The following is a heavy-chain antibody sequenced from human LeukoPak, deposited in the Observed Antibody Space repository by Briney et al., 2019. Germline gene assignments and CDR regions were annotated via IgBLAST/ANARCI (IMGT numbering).Heavy chain of an antibody. CDR1: GFTLSSYW. Sequence: GGSLRLSCAASGFTLSSYWMSWVRQAPGKGLEWVANIKQDGSEKYYVDSGKGRFTISRDNAKNSLYLQMNSLRAEDTAVYYCARDLSSWMGYYYYYMDVWGKGTTVTVSS. V-gene: IGHV3-7*01. D-gene: IGHD6-13*01. J-gene: IGHJ6*03. CDR3: ARDLSSWMGYYYYYMDV. CDR2: IKQDGSEK.